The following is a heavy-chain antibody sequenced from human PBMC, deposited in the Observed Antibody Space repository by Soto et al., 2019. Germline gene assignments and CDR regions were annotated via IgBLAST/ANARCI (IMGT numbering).Heavy chain of an antibody. V-gene: IGHV4-59*01. CDR2: IYYSGST. J-gene: IGHJ3*02. CDR3: ARDRGDILTGYYHAFDI. CDR1: GGSISSYY. Sequence: SETLSLTCTVSGGSISSYYWSWIRQPPGKGLEWIGYIYYSGSTNYNPSLKSRVTISVDTSKNQFSLKLSSVTAADTAVYYCARDRGDILTGYYHAFDIWGQGTMVTV. D-gene: IGHD3-9*01.